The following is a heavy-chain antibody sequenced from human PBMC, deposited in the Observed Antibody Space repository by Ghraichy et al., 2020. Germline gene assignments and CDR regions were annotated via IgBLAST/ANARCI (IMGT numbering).Heavy chain of an antibody. D-gene: IGHD3-22*01. J-gene: IGHJ4*02. CDR2: ISAYNGNT. CDR1: GYTFTSYG. CDR3: ARPLLFYYDSSGYDY. V-gene: IGHV1-18*01. Sequence: ASVKVSCKASGYTFTSYGISWVRQAPGQGLEWMGWISAYNGNTNYAQKLQGRVTMTTDTSTSTAYMELRSLRSDDTAVYYCARPLLFYYDSSGYDYWGQGTLVTVSS.